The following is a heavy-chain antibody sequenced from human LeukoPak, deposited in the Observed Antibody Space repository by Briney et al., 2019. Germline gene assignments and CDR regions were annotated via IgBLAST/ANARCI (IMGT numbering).Heavy chain of an antibody. J-gene: IGHJ5*02. Sequence: PSETLSLTCTVSGGSISSYYWSWIRQPPGKGLEWIGYIYYSGSTNYNPSLKSRVTISVDTSKNQFSLKLSSVTAADTAVYYCARGEAAAAGLNWFDPWGQGTLVTVSS. CDR1: GGSISSYY. CDR2: IYYSGST. CDR3: ARGEAAAAGLNWFDP. D-gene: IGHD6-13*01. V-gene: IGHV4-59*01.